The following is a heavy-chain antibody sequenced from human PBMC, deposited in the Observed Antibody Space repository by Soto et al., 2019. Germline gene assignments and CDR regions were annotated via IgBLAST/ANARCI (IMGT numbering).Heavy chain of an antibody. V-gene: IGHV4-34*01. J-gene: IGHJ5*02. CDR1: GGSFSGYY. D-gene: IGHD2-8*01. Sequence: SETLSLTCAVYGGSFSGYYWSWIRQPPGKGLEWIGEINHSGSTNYNPSLKSRVTISVDTFKNQFSLKLSSVTAADTTVYYCARGLSSAQMVYAIVRTRTTRNWFDPWGQGTLVTVSS. CDR3: ARGLSSAQMVYAIVRTRTTRNWFDP. CDR2: INHSGST.